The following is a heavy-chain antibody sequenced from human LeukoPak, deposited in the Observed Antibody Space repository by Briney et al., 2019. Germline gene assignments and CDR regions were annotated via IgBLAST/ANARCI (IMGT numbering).Heavy chain of an antibody. Sequence: SETLSLTCTVSGGSISSSSYYWGWIRQPPGQGLEWIGSIYYSGNTYYNPSLKSRVTISVDTSKNQFSLKLSSVTATDTAVYYCARRRAGRDWFDPWGQGTLVTVSS. CDR3: ARRRAGRDWFDP. CDR1: GGSISSSSYY. V-gene: IGHV4-39*01. J-gene: IGHJ5*02. CDR2: IYYSGNT. D-gene: IGHD6-19*01.